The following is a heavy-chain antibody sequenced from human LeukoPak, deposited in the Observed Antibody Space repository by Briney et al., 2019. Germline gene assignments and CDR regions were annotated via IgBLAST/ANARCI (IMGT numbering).Heavy chain of an antibody. V-gene: IGHV3-15*01. J-gene: IGHJ4*02. Sequence: GGSLRLSCAASGFTFSNAWTSWVRQAPGKGLEWVGRIKSKTDGGTTDYAAPVKGRFTISRDDSKNTLYLQMNSLKTEDTAVYYCTTPTYYYGSGSYPPGDYWGQGTLVTVSS. D-gene: IGHD3-10*01. CDR1: GFTFSNAW. CDR2: IKSKTDGGTT. CDR3: TTPTYYYGSGSYPPGDY.